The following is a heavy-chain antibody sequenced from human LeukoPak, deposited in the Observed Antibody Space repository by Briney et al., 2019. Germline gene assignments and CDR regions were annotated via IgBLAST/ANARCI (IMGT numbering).Heavy chain of an antibody. V-gene: IGHV3-15*01. CDR2: IKSKTDGGTT. Sequence: KSGGSLRLSCAASGFTFSSAWMSWVRQAPGKGLEWVGRIKSKTDGGTTDYAAPVKGRFTISRDDSKNTLYLQMNSLKTEDTAVYYCTTSSVGTIFGVVIIPYYYFDYWGQGTLVTVSS. CDR1: GFTFSSAW. CDR3: TTSSVGTIFGVVIIPYYYFDY. J-gene: IGHJ4*02. D-gene: IGHD3-3*01.